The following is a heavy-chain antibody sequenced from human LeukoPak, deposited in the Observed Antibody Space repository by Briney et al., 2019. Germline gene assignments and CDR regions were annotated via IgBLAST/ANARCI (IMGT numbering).Heavy chain of an antibody. V-gene: IGHV4-34*01. CDR2: INHSGST. J-gene: IGHJ6*02. D-gene: IGHD3-22*01. CDR3: ARGPPFTYYYDSSGSYYYYGMDV. CDR1: GGSLSGYY. Sequence: PSETLSLTCAVYGGSLSGYYWSWIRQPPGKGLEWIGEINHSGSTNYNPSLKSRVTISVDTSKNQFSLKLSSVAAADTAVYYCARGPPFTYYYDSSGSYYYYGMDVWGQGTTVTVSS.